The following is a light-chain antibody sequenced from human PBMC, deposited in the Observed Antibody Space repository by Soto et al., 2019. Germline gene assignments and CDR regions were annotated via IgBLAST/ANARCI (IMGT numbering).Light chain of an antibody. CDR1: QSVSRDY. V-gene: IGKV3-20*01. J-gene: IGKJ3*01. Sequence: EIVLTQSPNTLSLSPGERATLSCRASQSVSRDYLVWYQQKPGQAPRLLIYGASSRATGIPDRFSGGGSGTDFTLTINSLEPEDFAVYYCQHYGNSPPSVTFGPGTKVDIK. CDR2: GAS. CDR3: QHYGNSPPSVT.